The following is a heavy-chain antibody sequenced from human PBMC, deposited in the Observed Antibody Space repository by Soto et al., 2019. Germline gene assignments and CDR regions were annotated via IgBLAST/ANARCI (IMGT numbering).Heavy chain of an antibody. CDR1: GFTFSSYG. CDR2: ISYDGSNK. J-gene: IGHJ4*02. V-gene: IGHV3-30*18. Sequence: PGGSLRLSCAASGFTFSSYGMHWVRQAPVKGLEWVAVISYDGSNKYYADSVKGRFTISRDNSKNTLYLQMNSLRAEDTAVYYCAKDRPSMYTSSGPFDYWGQGTLVTVSS. D-gene: IGHD6-19*01. CDR3: AKDRPSMYTSSGPFDY.